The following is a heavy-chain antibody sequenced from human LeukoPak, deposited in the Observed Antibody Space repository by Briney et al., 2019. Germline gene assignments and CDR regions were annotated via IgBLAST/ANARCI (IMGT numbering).Heavy chain of an antibody. Sequence: GESLKISCKGSGYSFTTYWINWVRQMPGKGLEWMGHIDPSDSYTNYSPSFQGHVTLSADKSISTAYLQWSSLKASDTAMYYCAGGGSYYDYWGQGTLVTVSS. CDR3: AGGGSYYDY. J-gene: IGHJ4*02. CDR2: IDPSDSYT. CDR1: GYSFTTYW. D-gene: IGHD3-10*01. V-gene: IGHV5-10-1*01.